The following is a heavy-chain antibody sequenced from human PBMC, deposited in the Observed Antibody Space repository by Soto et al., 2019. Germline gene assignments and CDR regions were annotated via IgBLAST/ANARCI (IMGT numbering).Heavy chain of an antibody. V-gene: IGHV1-69*05. CDR3: ARETSGSEWLRWLDP. D-gene: IGHD6-19*01. J-gene: IGHJ5*02. CDR2: IIPIFGTA. CDR1: GGTFSSYA. Sequence: SVKVSCKASGGTFSSYAISWVRQAPGQGLEWMGGIIPIFGTANYAQKFQGRVTMTTDASTSTAYMELRSLRSDDTAVYYCARETSGSEWLRWLDPWDQGTLVTVSS.